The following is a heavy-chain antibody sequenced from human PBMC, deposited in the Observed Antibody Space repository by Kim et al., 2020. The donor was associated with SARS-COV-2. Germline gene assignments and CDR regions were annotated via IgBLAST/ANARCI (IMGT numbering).Heavy chain of an antibody. V-gene: IGHV3-21*01. CDR2: ISSSSSYI. CDR3: ARDLSRYFDWSGPDAFDI. Sequence: GGSLRLSCAASGFTFSSYSMNWVRQAPGKGLEWVSSISSSSSYIYYADSVKGRFTISRDNAKNSLYLQMNSLRAEDTAVYYCARDLSRYFDWSGPDAFDIWGQGTMVTVSS. D-gene: IGHD3-9*01. CDR1: GFTFSSYS. J-gene: IGHJ3*02.